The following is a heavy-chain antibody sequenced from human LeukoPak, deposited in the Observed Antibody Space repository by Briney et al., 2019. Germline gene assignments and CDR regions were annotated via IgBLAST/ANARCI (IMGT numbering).Heavy chain of an antibody. J-gene: IGHJ6*03. CDR2: IIPIFGTA. CDR1: GGTFSSYA. CDR3: ARLGTLANSGYDLNGVYYYYYMDV. V-gene: IGHV1-69*13. Sequence: SVKVSCKASGGTFSSYAISWVRQAPGQGLEWMGGIIPIFGTANYAQKFQGRVTITADESTSTAYMELSSLRSEDTAVYYCARLGTLANSGYDLNGVYYYYYMDVWGKGTTVTVSS. D-gene: IGHD5-12*01.